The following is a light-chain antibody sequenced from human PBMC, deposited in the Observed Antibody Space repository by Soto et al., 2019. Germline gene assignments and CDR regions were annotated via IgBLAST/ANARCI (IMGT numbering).Light chain of an antibody. CDR2: NNN. J-gene: IGLJ1*01. CDR3: VAWDDSLNGLV. V-gene: IGLV1-44*01. Sequence: QSVLTQPPSASGTPGQKVTISCSGSSSNIGPNAVNWYQQLPGTAPKLLLYNNNQRPSGVSDRFSGSKSGTSASLAISGLQSDDEADYHCVAWDDSLNGLVFRTGTKLTVL. CDR1: SSNIGPNA.